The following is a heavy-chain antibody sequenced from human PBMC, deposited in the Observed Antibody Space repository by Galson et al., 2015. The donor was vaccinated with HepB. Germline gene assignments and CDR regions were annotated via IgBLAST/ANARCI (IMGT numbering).Heavy chain of an antibody. CDR1: GYTFTNYG. V-gene: IGHV1-18*04. D-gene: IGHD6-19*01. J-gene: IGHJ5*02. CDR2: ISAYNGNT. Sequence: SVKVSCKASGYTFTNYGISWVRQAPGQGLEWMGWISAYNGNTHYAQEFQGRVSMTTDTSTTTAYMELRSLRSHDTAVYFCARRQWPWELLESWGQGTLVTVSS. CDR3: ARRQWPWELLES.